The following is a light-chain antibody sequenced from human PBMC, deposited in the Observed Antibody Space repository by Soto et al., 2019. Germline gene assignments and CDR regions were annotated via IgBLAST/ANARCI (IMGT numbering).Light chain of an antibody. CDR1: QSVSSSY. Sequence: EIVLTQSPGTLSLSPGERATLSCRASQSVSSSYLAWYQQKPGQAPRLLIYGAYSRATGIPDRFIGSGSGTDITLTISRLEPEDFAVYYCQQYGISRTFVQGTKVEIK. V-gene: IGKV3-20*01. CDR2: GAY. J-gene: IGKJ1*01. CDR3: QQYGISRT.